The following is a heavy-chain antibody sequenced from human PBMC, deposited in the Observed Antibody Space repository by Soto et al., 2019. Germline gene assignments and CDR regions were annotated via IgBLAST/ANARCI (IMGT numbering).Heavy chain of an antibody. D-gene: IGHD2-15*01. V-gene: IGHV3-23*01. Sequence: EVQLLESGGGLVPPGGSLRLSCAASGFTFSSYAMSWVRQAPGKGLEWVAAISGSGGSTYYADSVKGRFTNSRDNSKNTLYLQMNSLRAEDTAVYYCAKRWGYPGGDYWGQGTLVTVSS. CDR2: ISGSGGST. J-gene: IGHJ4*02. CDR3: AKRWGYPGGDY. CDR1: GFTFSSYA.